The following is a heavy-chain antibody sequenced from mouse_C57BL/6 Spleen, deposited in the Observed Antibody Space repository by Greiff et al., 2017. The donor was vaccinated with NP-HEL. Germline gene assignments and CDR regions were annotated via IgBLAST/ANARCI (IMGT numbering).Heavy chain of an antibody. CDR2: ISSGGSYT. Sequence: DVHLVESGGDLVKPGGSLKLSCAASGFTFSSYGMSWVRQTPDKRLEWVATISSGGSYTYYPDSVKGRFTISRDNAKNTLYLQMSSLKSEDTAMYYCARREDYDWFAYWGQGTLVTVSA. CDR1: GFTFSSYG. D-gene: IGHD2-4*01. J-gene: IGHJ3*01. V-gene: IGHV5-6*01. CDR3: ARREDYDWFAY.